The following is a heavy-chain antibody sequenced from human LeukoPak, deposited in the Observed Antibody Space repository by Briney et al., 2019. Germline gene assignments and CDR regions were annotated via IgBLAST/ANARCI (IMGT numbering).Heavy chain of an antibody. D-gene: IGHD6-13*01. CDR2: IWYDGSKK. J-gene: IGHJ1*01. V-gene: IGHV3-33*01. Sequence: GGSLTLSCAASEFTFSTYGMHWVRQAPGKGLEWVAVIWYDGSKKYYADSVKGRFTISRDNSKNTLYLQMNSLRAEDTAVYYCARDHSSTSEYFQHWGQGTLVTVSS. CDR1: EFTFSTYG. CDR3: ARDHSSTSEYFQH.